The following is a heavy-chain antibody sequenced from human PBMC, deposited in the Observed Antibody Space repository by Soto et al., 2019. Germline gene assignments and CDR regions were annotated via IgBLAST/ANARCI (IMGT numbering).Heavy chain of an antibody. V-gene: IGHV3-7*01. CDR3: ASLRKITMVRGVAIGGAFDI. Sequence: GGSLRLSCAASGFTFSSYWMSWVRQAPGKGLEWVANIKQDGSEKYYVDSVKGRFTISRDNAKNSLYLQMNSLRAEDTAVYYCASLRKITMVRGVAIGGAFDIWGQGTMVTVSS. CDR1: GFTFSSYW. CDR2: IKQDGSEK. J-gene: IGHJ3*02. D-gene: IGHD3-10*01.